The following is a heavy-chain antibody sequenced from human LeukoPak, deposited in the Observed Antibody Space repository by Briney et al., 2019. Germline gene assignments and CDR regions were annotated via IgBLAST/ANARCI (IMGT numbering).Heavy chain of an antibody. CDR2: INHSGST. CDR3: ARGLDYGDNYNWFDP. CDR1: GGSFSGYY. V-gene: IGHV4-34*01. Sequence: SETLSLTCAVYGGSFSGYYWSWLRQPPGKGLEWIGEINHSGSTNYNPSLKSQVTISVDTSKNQFSLKLSSVTAADTAVYYCARGLDYGDNYNWFDPWGQGTLVTVSS. J-gene: IGHJ5*02. D-gene: IGHD4-17*01.